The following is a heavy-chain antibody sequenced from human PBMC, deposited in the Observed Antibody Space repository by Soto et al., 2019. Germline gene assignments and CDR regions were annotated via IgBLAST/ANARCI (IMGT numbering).Heavy chain of an antibody. J-gene: IGHJ5*02. CDR1: GFTFSRYA. D-gene: IGHD6-19*01. CDR3: AKELNQWLTLNWFDP. CDR2: ISGSGGST. V-gene: IGHV3-23*01. Sequence: PGGSLRLSCAASGFTFSRYAMSWVRQAPGKGLGWVSAISGSGGSTYYADSVKGRFTIARDNTKNTLYLQMNSLTAEDTAVSYCAKELNQWLTLNWFDPWGQGTLVTVSS.